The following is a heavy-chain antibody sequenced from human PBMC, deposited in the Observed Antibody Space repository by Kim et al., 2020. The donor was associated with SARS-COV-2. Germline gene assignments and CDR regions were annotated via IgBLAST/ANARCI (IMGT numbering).Heavy chain of an antibody. CDR2: IIPIFGTA. Sequence: SVKVSCKASGGTFSSYAISWVRQAPGQGLEWMGGIIPIFGTANYAQKFQGRVTITADESTSTAYMELSSLRSEDTAVYYCASSAAAPGDARDFDYWGQGTLVTVSS. CDR3: ASSAAAPGDARDFDY. D-gene: IGHD4-17*01. J-gene: IGHJ4*02. CDR1: GGTFSSYA. V-gene: IGHV1-69*13.